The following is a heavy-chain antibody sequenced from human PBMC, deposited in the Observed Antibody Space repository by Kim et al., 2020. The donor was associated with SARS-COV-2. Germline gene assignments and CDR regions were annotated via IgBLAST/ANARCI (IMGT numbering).Heavy chain of an antibody. Sequence: SETLSLTCTVSGGSISSSSYYWGWIRQPPGKGLEWIGSIYYSGSTYYNPSLKSRVTISVDTSKNQFSLKLSSVTAADTAVYYCARQAALIGYYDSSGDYWGQGTLVTVSS. CDR1: GGSISSSSYY. V-gene: IGHV4-39*01. CDR3: ARQAALIGYYDSSGDY. CDR2: IYYSGST. J-gene: IGHJ4*02. D-gene: IGHD3-22*01.